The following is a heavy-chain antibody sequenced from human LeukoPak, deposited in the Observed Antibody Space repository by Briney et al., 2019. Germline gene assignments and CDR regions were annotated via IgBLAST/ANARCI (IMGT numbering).Heavy chain of an antibody. V-gene: IGHV3-30*04. CDR2: ISYDGSNK. D-gene: IGHD4-11*01. CDR3: ARDSVPNYYYYYGMDV. Sequence: QPGGSLRLSCAASGFPFSSYAMHWVRQAPGKGLEWVAVISYDGSNKYYADSVKGRFTISRDNSKNTLYLQMNSLRAEDTAVYYCARDSVPNYYYYYGMDVWGQGTTVTVSS. J-gene: IGHJ6*02. CDR1: GFPFSSYA.